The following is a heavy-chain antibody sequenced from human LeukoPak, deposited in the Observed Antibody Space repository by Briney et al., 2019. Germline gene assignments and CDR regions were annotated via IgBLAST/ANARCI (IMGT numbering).Heavy chain of an antibody. CDR3: ARDWAYFGSGSYYPRPTSYMDV. Sequence: PGGSLRLSCAASGFTFSSYSMNWVRQAPGKGLEWVAVISYDGSNKYYADSVKGRFAISRDYSKNTLYLQMNSLRAEDTAVFYCARDWAYFGSGSYYPRPTSYMDVWGKGTTVTVSS. V-gene: IGHV3-30*03. D-gene: IGHD3-10*01. CDR1: GFTFSSYS. CDR2: ISYDGSNK. J-gene: IGHJ6*03.